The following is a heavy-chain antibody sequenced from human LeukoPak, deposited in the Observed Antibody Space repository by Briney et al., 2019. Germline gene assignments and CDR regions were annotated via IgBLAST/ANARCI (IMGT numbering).Heavy chain of an antibody. Sequence: SETLSLTCTVSGGSISSYYWSWIRQPPGKGLEWIGYIYYSGSTNYNPSLKSRVTISVDTSKNQFSLKLSSVTAADTAVYYCASFHTIFGVVSYYFDYWGQGTLVTVSS. CDR3: ASFHTIFGVVSYYFDY. CDR2: IYYSGST. J-gene: IGHJ4*02. D-gene: IGHD3-3*01. V-gene: IGHV4-59*08. CDR1: GGSISSYY.